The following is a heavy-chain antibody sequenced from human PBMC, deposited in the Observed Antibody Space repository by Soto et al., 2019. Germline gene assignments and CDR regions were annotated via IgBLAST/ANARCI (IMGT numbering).Heavy chain of an antibody. V-gene: IGHV3-66*01. CDR1: GFTVSSNY. J-gene: IGHJ1*01. CDR2: IYSGGST. CDR3: ARVGEQNSGSYDYFQH. Sequence: EVQLVESGGGLVQPGGSLRLSCAASGFTVSSNYMSWVRQAPGKGLEWVSVIYSGGSTYYADSVKGRFTISRDNSKNTLYLQMNSLRAEDTAVYYCARVGEQNSGSYDYFQHWGQGTLVTVSS. D-gene: IGHD1-26*01.